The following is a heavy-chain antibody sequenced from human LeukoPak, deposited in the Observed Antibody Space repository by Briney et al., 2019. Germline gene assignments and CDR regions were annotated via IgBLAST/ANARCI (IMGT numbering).Heavy chain of an antibody. CDR2: INPSGGST. CDR3: AMNYYDSSGYYPPRRNFDY. J-gene: IGHJ4*02. V-gene: IGHV1-46*01. Sequence: ASVKVSCKASGYTLTSYYMHWVRQAPGQGLEWMGIINPSGGSTSYAQKFQGRVTMTRDTSTSTVYMELSRLRFEDTAVYYCAMNYYDSSGYYPPRRNFDYWGQGTLVTVSS. CDR1: GYTLTSYY. D-gene: IGHD3-22*01.